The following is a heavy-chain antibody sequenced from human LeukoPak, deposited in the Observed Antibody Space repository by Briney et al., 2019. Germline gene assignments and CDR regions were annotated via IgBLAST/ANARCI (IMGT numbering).Heavy chain of an antibody. D-gene: IGHD6-13*01. J-gene: IGHJ4*02. CDR1: EFIFSGYW. CDR2: IKQDGSEK. Sequence: GGTLRLSCAASEFIFSGYWMNWVRQAPGKGLEWVANIKQDGSEKQYVDSVRGRFTISRDNAKNSLYLQMNSLRVEDTAVYYCARDGFVGAADYWGQGTLVTVSS. CDR3: ARDGFVGAADY. V-gene: IGHV3-7*01.